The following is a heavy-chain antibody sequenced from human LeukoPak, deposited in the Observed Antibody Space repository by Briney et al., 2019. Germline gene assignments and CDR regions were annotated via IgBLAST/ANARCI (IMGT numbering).Heavy chain of an antibody. V-gene: IGHV3-21*01. D-gene: IGHD6-13*01. CDR2: ISSSSSYI. CDR3: ARDRPLYPVIAAAGDKDAFDI. Sequence: PGGSLRLSCAASGFTFSSYSMNWVRQAPGKGLEWVSSISSSSSYIYYADSVKGRFTISRDNAKNSLYLQMNSLRAEDTAVYYCARDRPLYPVIAAAGDKDAFDIWGQGTMVTVSS. CDR1: GFTFSSYS. J-gene: IGHJ3*02.